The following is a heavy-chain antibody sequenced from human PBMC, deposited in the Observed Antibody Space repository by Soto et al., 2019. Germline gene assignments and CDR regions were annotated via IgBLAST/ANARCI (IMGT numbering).Heavy chain of an antibody. V-gene: IGHV3-23*01. CDR1: GFTFSSCT. CDR2: VRRSGA. CDR3: AKVLTDDKGGYHFDS. D-gene: IGHD6-19*01. Sequence: EVQLLESGGGLVQSGGSRRLSCVTYGFTFSSCTMNWFRQAPGQGLEWVSSVRRSGAYYADSAKDRFTISRNNSRSTLYLQMDTLRAEDTAVYYCAKVLTDDKGGYHFDSWGQGTLVTVSS. J-gene: IGHJ4*02.